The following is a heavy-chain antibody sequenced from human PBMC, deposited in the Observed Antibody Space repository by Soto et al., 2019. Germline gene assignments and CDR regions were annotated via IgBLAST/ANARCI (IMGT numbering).Heavy chain of an antibody. CDR1: GFTFSSYV. J-gene: IGHJ5*02. Sequence: QVQLVESGGGVVQPGRSLRLSCAASGFTFSSYVMHWVRQAPGKGLEWVAVISYDGSNKYYADSVKGRFTISRDNSKNTLYLQMNSLRAEDTAVYYCARDGGYSSSWYISNWFDPWGQGTLVTVSS. D-gene: IGHD6-13*01. CDR2: ISYDGSNK. V-gene: IGHV3-30-3*01. CDR3: ARDGGYSSSWYISNWFDP.